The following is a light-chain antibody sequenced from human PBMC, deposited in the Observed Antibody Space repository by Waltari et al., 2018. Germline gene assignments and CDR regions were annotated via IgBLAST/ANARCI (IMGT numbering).Light chain of an antibody. CDR3: HQYSSTPWT. CDR2: GAS. V-gene: IGKV3-20*01. Sequence: EIVLTQSPGTLSLSSGERAAVSCRASQTVSSSHLAWSQQKPGQAPRLLIYGASTRASGIPDRFSGGGFGTDFTLTIDRPEPEDFAVYYCHQYSSTPWTFGQGTRVEIK. CDR1: QTVSSSH. J-gene: IGKJ1*01.